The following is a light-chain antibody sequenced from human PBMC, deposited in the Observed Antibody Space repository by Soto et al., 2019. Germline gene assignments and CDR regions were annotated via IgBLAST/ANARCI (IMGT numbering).Light chain of an antibody. CDR3: QTWGPGYWV. CDR2: VNNDGSH. CDR1: SGHSNYA. J-gene: IGLJ3*02. Sequence: QPVLTQSPSASASLGASVKLTCTLSSGHSNYAIAWHQQQSEKGPRYLMKVNNDGSHIKGDGIPDRFSGSSSGAERYLTISSLQSEDEDDYSCQTWGPGYWVFGGGTKLTVL. V-gene: IGLV4-69*01.